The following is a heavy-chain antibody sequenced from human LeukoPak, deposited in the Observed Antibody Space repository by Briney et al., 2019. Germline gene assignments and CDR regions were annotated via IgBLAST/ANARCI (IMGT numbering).Heavy chain of an antibody. J-gene: IGHJ4*02. CDR1: GFTFSDSY. CDR2: IGGSGHDI. CDR3: ARDLPDQTYNFDY. Sequence: GGSLRLSCAASGFTFSDSYMTWVRQAPGKGVEWVAYIGGSGHDINYSDSVKGRFTISRDNAKNSLYLQMNSLRAEDTAVYYCARDLPDQTYNFDYWGQGTLVTVSS. D-gene: IGHD1-14*01. V-gene: IGHV3-11*04.